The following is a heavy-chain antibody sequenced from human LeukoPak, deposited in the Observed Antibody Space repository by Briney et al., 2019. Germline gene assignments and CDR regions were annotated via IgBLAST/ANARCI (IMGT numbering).Heavy chain of an antibody. CDR3: ASGGRKYGSGTYYPPLAFDI. CDR1: GGSIRNSSSYY. D-gene: IGHD3-10*01. J-gene: IGHJ3*02. Sequence: SETLSLTCTVSGGSIRNSSSYYWGWIRQPPGKGLEWIGSIYYSGGTYYNLSLKSRVTISVDTSKNELSLKLSSVTAADAAVYYCASGGRKYGSGTYYPPLAFDIWGQGTMVTVSS. CDR2: IYYSGGT. V-gene: IGHV4-39*01.